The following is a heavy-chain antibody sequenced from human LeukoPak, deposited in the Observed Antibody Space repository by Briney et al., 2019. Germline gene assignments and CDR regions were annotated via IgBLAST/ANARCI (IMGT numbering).Heavy chain of an antibody. J-gene: IGHJ4*02. CDR2: IYYSGST. V-gene: IGHV4-61*05. Sequence: RTSETLSLTCTVSGGSISSSSYYWGWIRQPPGKGLEWIGYIYYSGSTNYNPSLKSRVTISVDTSKNQFSLKLSSVTAADTAVYYCARMGLICSGGSCYPWYFDYWGQGTLVTVSS. CDR1: GGSISSSSYY. D-gene: IGHD2-15*01. CDR3: ARMGLICSGGSCYPWYFDY.